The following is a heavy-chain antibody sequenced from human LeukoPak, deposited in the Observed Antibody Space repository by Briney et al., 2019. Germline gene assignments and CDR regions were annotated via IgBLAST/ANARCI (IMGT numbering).Heavy chain of an antibody. V-gene: IGHV4-59*01. J-gene: IGHJ4*02. CDR1: GGSISSYY. CDR3: TRGAGWLIDY. D-gene: IGHD3-16*01. Sequence: PSETLSLTCTVSGGSISSYYWSWIRQPPGKGLEWIGYFHNSGTSTYNPSLKSRVTISADTSKNQFSLKLNSLTTADTAVYYCTRGAGWLIDYWGQGILVTVSS. CDR2: FHNSGTS.